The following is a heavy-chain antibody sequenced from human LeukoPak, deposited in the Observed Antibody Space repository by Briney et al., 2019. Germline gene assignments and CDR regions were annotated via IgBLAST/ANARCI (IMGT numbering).Heavy chain of an antibody. CDR1: GYTFTSYA. D-gene: IGHD4-17*01. CDR2: INTNTGNP. Sequence: GASVTVSCKASGYTFTSYAMNWVRQAPGQGLEWMGWINTNTGNPTYAQGFTGRFVFSLDTSVSTAYLQISSLKAEDTAVYYCASPSDYGDSRGYYYYYGMDVWGQGTTVTVSS. J-gene: IGHJ6*02. V-gene: IGHV7-4-1*02. CDR3: ASPSDYGDSRGYYYYYGMDV.